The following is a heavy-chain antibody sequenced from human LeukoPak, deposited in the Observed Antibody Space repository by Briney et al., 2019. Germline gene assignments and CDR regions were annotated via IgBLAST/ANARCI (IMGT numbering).Heavy chain of an antibody. D-gene: IGHD5-12*01. CDR3: HSGYDA. V-gene: IGHV3-9*01. Sequence: PGRSLRLSCAASGFTFDDYAMHWVRQAPGKGLEWVSGISWNSGSIGYADSVKGRFTISRDNSKNTLCLQMNSLRAEDTAVYYCHSGYDAWGQGTLVTVSS. CDR1: GFTFDDYA. CDR2: ISWNSGSI. J-gene: IGHJ4*02.